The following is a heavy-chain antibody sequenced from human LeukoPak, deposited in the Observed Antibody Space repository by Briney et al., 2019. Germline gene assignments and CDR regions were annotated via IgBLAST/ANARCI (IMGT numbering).Heavy chain of an antibody. CDR3: ARDWVYSSSWYWNYYYYMDV. J-gene: IGHJ6*03. CDR1: GGSISTSNYY. CDR2: IFYSGST. Sequence: SETLSLTCTVSGGSISTSNYYWGWIRQPPGKGLEWIGNIFYSGSTYYSPSLKSRVTISLDTSRNQFSLKLNSVTAADTAVYYCARDWVYSSSWYWNYYYYMDVWGKGTTVTISS. V-gene: IGHV4-39*07. D-gene: IGHD6-13*01.